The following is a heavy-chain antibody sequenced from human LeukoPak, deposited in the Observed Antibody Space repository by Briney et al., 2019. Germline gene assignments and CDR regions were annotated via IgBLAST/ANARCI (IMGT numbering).Heavy chain of an antibody. D-gene: IGHD3-22*01. V-gene: IGHV1-18*01. CDR3: ARDLADYCDSSGYYYPPGYFDY. CDR1: GYTFSSYG. Sequence: GASVKVSCKASGYTFSSYGISWVRQAPGQGLEWMGWISAYNGNTNYAQKLQGRVTMTTDTSTSTAYMELRSLRSDGTAVYYCARDLADYCDSSGYYYPPGYFDYWGQGTLVTVSS. CDR2: ISAYNGNT. J-gene: IGHJ4*02.